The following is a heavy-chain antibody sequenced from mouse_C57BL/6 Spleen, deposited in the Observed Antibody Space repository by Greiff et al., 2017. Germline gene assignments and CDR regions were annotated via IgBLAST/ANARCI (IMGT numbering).Heavy chain of an antibody. CDR1: GYAFSSSW. V-gene: IGHV1-82*01. J-gene: IGHJ1*03. CDR3: ARAAYGSSYYWYFDV. CDR2: IYPGDGDT. D-gene: IGHD1-1*01. Sequence: VQLQQSGPELVKPGASVKISCKASGYAFSSSWMNWVKQRPGKGLEWLGRIYPGDGDTNSNGKFTGKATLTADTSSSTAYMQLSSLTSEDSAVYFCARAAYGSSYYWYFDVWGTGTTVTVSS.